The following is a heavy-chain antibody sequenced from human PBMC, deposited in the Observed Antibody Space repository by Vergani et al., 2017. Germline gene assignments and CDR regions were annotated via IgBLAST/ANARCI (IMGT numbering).Heavy chain of an antibody. CDR3: ARTESFILRYFHCAL. CDR1: GGSITSSSYY. J-gene: IGHJ4*02. Sequence: QLHLQESGPGLVKPSETLSLTCTVSGGSITSSSYYWGWIRQPPGKGLEWIGNIYHSGGAYYNPSLKGRVTISVDTSNNQFSLEVTSVTAADTAIYFCARTESFILRYFHCALWGQGTLVTVSS. V-gene: IGHV4-39*01. CDR2: IYHSGGA. D-gene: IGHD3-9*01.